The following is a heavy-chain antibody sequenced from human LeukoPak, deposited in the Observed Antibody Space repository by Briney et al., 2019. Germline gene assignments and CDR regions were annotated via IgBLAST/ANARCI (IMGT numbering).Heavy chain of an antibody. CDR3: ARLADSSSWSLDY. J-gene: IGHJ4*02. CDR2: IHTSGST. CDR1: DGFISAYY. D-gene: IGHD6-13*01. V-gene: IGHV4-4*07. Sequence: NTSETLSLTCTVSDGFISAYYWSWIRKPAGKGLEWIGRIHTSGSTYYNPSLKSRVTISVDRSKNQFSLKLSSVTAADTAVYYCARLADSSSWSLDYWGQGTLVTVSS.